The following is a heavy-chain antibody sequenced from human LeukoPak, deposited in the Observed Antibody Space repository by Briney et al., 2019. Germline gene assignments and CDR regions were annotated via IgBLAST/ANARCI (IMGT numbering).Heavy chain of an antibody. J-gene: IGHJ4*02. V-gene: IGHV4-59*01. CDR1: GGXISSYY. D-gene: IGHD3-10*01. CDR2: IYYSGST. Sequence: SETLSLTCIVSGGXISSYYCNWIRQPPGKGLEWIGYIYYSGSTNYNPSLKSRVTMSVDTSKNQSSLKLSSVTAADTAVYYCARSYYYGSGSPVWGQGTLVTVSS. CDR3: ARSYYYGSGSPV.